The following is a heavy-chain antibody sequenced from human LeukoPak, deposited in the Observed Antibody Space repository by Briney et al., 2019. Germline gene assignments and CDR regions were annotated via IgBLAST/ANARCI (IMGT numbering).Heavy chain of an antibody. CDR2: IWYDGSNK. CDR3: AKDLVREVLGYSYMDV. J-gene: IGHJ6*03. CDR1: RFSISSYG. V-gene: IGHV3-33*06. D-gene: IGHD3-10*01. Sequence: GGSLRLSCAASRFSISSYGMHWVRQAPGKGLEWVALIWYDGSNKYYADSVQGRFTISRDNSKNTLYLQMNSLRAEDTAVYYCAKDLVREVLGYSYMDVWGKGTTVTVSS.